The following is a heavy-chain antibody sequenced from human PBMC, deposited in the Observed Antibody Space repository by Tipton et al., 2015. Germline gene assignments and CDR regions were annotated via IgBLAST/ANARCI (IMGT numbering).Heavy chain of an antibody. CDR2: ITSSGTFI. D-gene: IGHD3-3*01. Sequence: SLRLSCTASGLSLTTYNMNWLRQTPGKGLEWLSSITSSGTFIYYADSVRGRFTISRDNARNSLYLQMDSLRDEGTAIYYCARDPSSGVHDFWSGFYRFDPWGQGTLVTVSS. J-gene: IGHJ5*02. V-gene: IGHV3-21*04. CDR1: GLSLTTYN. CDR3: ARDPSSGVHDFWSGFYRFDP.